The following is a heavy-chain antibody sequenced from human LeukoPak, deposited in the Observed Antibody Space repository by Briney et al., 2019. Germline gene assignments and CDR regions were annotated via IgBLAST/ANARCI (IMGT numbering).Heavy chain of an antibody. J-gene: IGHJ4*02. Sequence: PGGSLRLSCAASGFTFSSYWMHWVRQAPGKGLVWVSRINSDGSTTSYADSVKGRFTISRDNAKNTLYLQMNSLRAEDTAVYYCARDSILGYYYDSSPEGGDYWSQGTLVTVSS. V-gene: IGHV3-74*01. CDR3: ARDSILGYYYDSSPEGGDY. CDR2: INSDGSTT. D-gene: IGHD3-22*01. CDR1: GFTFSSYW.